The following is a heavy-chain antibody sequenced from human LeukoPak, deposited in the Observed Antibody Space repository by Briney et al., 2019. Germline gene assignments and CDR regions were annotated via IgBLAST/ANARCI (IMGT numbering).Heavy chain of an antibody. CDR1: GGSFSGYY. V-gene: IGHV4-34*01. CDR3: ARGTIAARYYYYYYMDV. D-gene: IGHD6-6*01. Sequence: PSETLSLTCAVYGGSFSGYYWSWIRQPPGKGLEWIGEINHSGSTNYNPSLKSRVTISADTSKNQFSLKLSSVTAADTAVYYCARGTIAARYYYYYYMDVWGKGTTVTVSS. CDR2: INHSGST. J-gene: IGHJ6*03.